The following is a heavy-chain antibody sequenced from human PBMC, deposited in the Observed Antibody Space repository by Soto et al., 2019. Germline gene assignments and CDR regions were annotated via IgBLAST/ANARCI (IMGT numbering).Heavy chain of an antibody. J-gene: IGHJ4*02. Sequence: EVQLLESGGGLVQPGGSLRLSCAASGFTFSSYAMSWVRQAPGKGLEWVSAISGSGGSTYYADSVKGRFTISRDNSKNTLYLHMNSLRAEDTAVYYCAKYCSGGSCYRHFDYWGQGTLVTVSS. V-gene: IGHV3-23*01. CDR2: ISGSGGST. CDR3: AKYCSGGSCYRHFDY. CDR1: GFTFSSYA. D-gene: IGHD2-15*01.